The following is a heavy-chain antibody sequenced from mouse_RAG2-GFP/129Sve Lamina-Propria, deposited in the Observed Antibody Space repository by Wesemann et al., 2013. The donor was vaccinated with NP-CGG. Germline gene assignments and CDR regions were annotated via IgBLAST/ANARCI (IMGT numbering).Heavy chain of an antibody. J-gene: IGHJ2*01. CDR3: TRPGLPRDY. Sequence: QVQLQQSGAELVRPGASVTLSCKASGYTFTDYEMHWVKQTPVHGLEWIGAIDPETGGTAYNQKFKGKAILTADKSSSTAYMELRSLTSEDSAVYYCTRPGLPRDYWGQGTTLTVSS. V-gene: IGHV1-15*01. D-gene: IGHD5-5*01. CDR2: IDPETGGT. CDR1: GYTFTDYE.